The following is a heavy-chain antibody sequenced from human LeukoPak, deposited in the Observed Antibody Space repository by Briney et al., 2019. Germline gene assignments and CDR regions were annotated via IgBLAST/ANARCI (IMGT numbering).Heavy chain of an antibody. J-gene: IGHJ4*02. CDR3: AKLLSNSGRFLY. Sequence: PGGSLRLSCAASGFTFSSYGMSWVRQAPGKGLEWVSAISGSGDRTYYADPVKGRFTISRDNSKNTLYLQMNSLRAEDTAVYYCAKLLSNSGRFLYWGQGTLVTVSS. D-gene: IGHD4-23*01. CDR2: ISGSGDRT. V-gene: IGHV3-23*01. CDR1: GFTFSSYG.